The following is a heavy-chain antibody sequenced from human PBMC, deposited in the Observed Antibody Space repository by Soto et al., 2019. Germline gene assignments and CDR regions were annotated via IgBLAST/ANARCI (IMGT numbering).Heavy chain of an antibody. CDR2: IWYDGSNK. D-gene: IGHD4-4*01. Sequence: QVQLVESGGGVVQPGRSLRLSCAASGFTFSSYGMHWVRQAPGKGLEWVAVIWYDGSNKYYADSVKGRFTISRDNSKNTLYLQMNSLRAEDTAVYYCARDLSLGYSNTDPYCYGMEVWGQGTTVTVSS. CDR1: GFTFSSYG. CDR3: ARDLSLGYSNTDPYCYGMEV. V-gene: IGHV3-33*01. J-gene: IGHJ6*02.